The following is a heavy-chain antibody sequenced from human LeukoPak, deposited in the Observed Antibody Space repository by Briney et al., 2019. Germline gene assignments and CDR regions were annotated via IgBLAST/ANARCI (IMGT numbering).Heavy chain of an antibody. Sequence: PSGTLSLTCAVSGGSISSSNWWSWVRQPPGKGLEWIGEIYHSGSTNYNPSLKSRVTISVDKSKNQFSLKLSSVTAADTAVYYCASSRGPTIRYYFDYWGQGTLVTVSS. CDR3: ASSRGPTIRYYFDY. CDR1: GGSISSSNW. V-gene: IGHV4-4*02. CDR2: IYHSGST. J-gene: IGHJ4*02. D-gene: IGHD5-24*01.